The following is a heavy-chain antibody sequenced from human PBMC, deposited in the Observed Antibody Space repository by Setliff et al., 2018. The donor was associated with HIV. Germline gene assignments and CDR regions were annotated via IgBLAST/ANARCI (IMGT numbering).Heavy chain of an antibody. Sequence: ASVKVSCKASGGTFSTYGISWVRQAPGQGLEWMGWISAYNGNTNYAQKFQGRVTMTRDTSISTAYMELSSLRSDDTAVYYCARRRTDSVSWYDSEFDPWGQGTLVTVSS. CDR2: ISAYNGNT. J-gene: IGHJ5*02. D-gene: IGHD6-13*01. CDR3: ARRRTDSVSWYDSEFDP. V-gene: IGHV1-18*01. CDR1: GGTFSTYG.